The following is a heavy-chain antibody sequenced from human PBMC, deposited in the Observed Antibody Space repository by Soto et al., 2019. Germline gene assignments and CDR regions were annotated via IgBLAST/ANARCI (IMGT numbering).Heavy chain of an antibody. V-gene: IGHV3-23*01. J-gene: IGHJ4*02. CDR2: ISAGGGST. CDR1: GFAFSTYA. CDR3: AKSGAPERRNGYYNYFDS. D-gene: IGHD3-3*01. Sequence: EVQLLESGGGLVQPGGSLRLSCAASGFAFSTYAMTWVRQAPGKGLEWVSTISAGGGSTMYADSVKGQFTISRDNSKNTLYLQRNSLRAEDTAVYYCAKSGAPERRNGYYNYFDSWGQGTLVTVSS.